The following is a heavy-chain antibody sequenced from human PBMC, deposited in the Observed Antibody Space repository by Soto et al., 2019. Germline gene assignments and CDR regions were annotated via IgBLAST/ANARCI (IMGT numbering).Heavy chain of an antibody. V-gene: IGHV3-23*01. D-gene: IGHD2-21*01. J-gene: IGHJ4*02. CDR2: ISDSGHDT. Sequence: GGSLRLSCAASGFTFSNYAMNWVRQAPGKGLEWVSGISDSGHDTFYADSVKGRFTISRDNSKSTLYLQLSSLRAEDTAIYYCAKGRCASCYFADYWGQGSLVTVSS. CDR1: GFTFSNYA. CDR3: AKGRCASCYFADY.